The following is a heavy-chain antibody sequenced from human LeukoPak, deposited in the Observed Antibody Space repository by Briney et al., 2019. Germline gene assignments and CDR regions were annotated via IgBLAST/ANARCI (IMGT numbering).Heavy chain of an antibody. D-gene: IGHD1-26*01. J-gene: IGHJ4*02. CDR1: GFTFSTYC. CDR3: ARGGPRLSDY. V-gene: IGHV3-7*01. Sequence: GGSLRLSCAASGFTFSTYCLSWVRQAPGKGLEWVANIKQDGSDKWYVDSVKGRFTISKDNAKNSLYLQMNSLKAEDTAVYYCARGGPRLSDYWGQGTLVTVSS. CDR2: IKQDGSDK.